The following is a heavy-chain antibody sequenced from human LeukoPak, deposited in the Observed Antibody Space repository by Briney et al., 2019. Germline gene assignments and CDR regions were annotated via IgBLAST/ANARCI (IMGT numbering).Heavy chain of an antibody. CDR1: GFTFSSYA. Sequence: GGSLRLSCAAPGFTFSSYAMSWVRQAPGKGLEWVSAISGSGGRTYYADSVKGRFTISRDNSKNTLYLQMNSLRAEDTAVYYCAKGRGIVVVPAAHFDYWGQGTLVTVSS. CDR2: ISGSGGRT. D-gene: IGHD2-2*01. J-gene: IGHJ4*02. V-gene: IGHV3-23*01. CDR3: AKGRGIVVVPAAHFDY.